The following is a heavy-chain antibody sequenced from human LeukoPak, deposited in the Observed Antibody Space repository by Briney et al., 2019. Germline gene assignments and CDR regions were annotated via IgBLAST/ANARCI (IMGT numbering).Heavy chain of an antibody. J-gene: IGHJ2*01. Sequence: ASVKVSCKASGYTFTGYYMHWVRQAPGQGLEWMGWINPNSGGTNYAQKFQGRVTMTRDTSISTAYMELSRLRSDDTAVYYCARDGSSWYGDWYFDLWGRGTLVTVSS. V-gene: IGHV1-2*02. D-gene: IGHD6-13*01. CDR2: INPNSGGT. CDR3: ARDGSSWYGDWYFDL. CDR1: GYTFTGYY.